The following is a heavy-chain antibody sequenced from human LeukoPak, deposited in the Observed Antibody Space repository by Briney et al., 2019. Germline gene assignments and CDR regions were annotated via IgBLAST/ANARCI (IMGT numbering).Heavy chain of an antibody. V-gene: IGHV3-21*01. J-gene: IGHJ5*02. D-gene: IGHD6-19*01. CDR1: GFTFSSYS. CDR2: ISSSSSYI. CDR3: ARVVSSGWGNNWFDP. Sequence: PGGSLRLSCAASGFTFSSYSMNWVRQAPGKGLEWVSSISSSSSYIYYADSVKGRFTTSRDNAKNTLYLQMNSLRAEDTAVYYCARVVSSGWGNNWFDPWGQGTLVTVSS.